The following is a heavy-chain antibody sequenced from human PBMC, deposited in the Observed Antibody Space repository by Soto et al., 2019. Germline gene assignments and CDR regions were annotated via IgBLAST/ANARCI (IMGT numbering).Heavy chain of an antibody. CDR1: GGSISGSSYY. CDR3: ARKPITMVRGVPTTIDY. V-gene: IGHV4-39*01. CDR2: IYYSGST. J-gene: IGHJ4*02. Sequence: SETLSLTCTVSGGSISGSSYYWGWIRQPPGKGLEWIGSIYYSGSTYYNPSLKSRVTISVDTSKNQFSLKLSSVTAADTAVYYCARKPITMVRGVPTTIDYWGQGTLVTVSS. D-gene: IGHD3-10*01.